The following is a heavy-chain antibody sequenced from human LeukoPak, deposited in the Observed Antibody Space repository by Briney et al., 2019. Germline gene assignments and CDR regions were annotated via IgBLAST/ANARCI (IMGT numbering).Heavy chain of an antibody. Sequence: SQTLSLTCTVSGGSISSGSYYWSWIRQPAGKGLEWIGRIYTSGSTNYNPSLKSRVTISVDTSKNQFSLKLSSMTAADTAVYYCARDKMDCSSTSCYSGNWFDPWGQGTLVTVSS. CDR3: ARDKMDCSSTSCYSGNWFDP. CDR1: GGSISSGSYY. CDR2: IYTSGST. V-gene: IGHV4-61*02. D-gene: IGHD2-2*02. J-gene: IGHJ5*02.